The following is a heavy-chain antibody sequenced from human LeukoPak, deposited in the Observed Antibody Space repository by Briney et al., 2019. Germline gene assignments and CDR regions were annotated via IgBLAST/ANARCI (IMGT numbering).Heavy chain of an antibody. V-gene: IGHV4-34*01. CDR1: GGSFSGYY. D-gene: IGHD2-21*01. CDR2: INHSGST. CDR3: ARRDCGGDCSYDY. J-gene: IGHJ4*02. Sequence: SETLSLTCAVYGGSFSGYYWSWIRQPPGKGLEWIGEINHSGSTNYNPSLKSRVTISVDTSKNQFSLKLSSVTAADTAVYYCARRDCGGDCSYDYWGQGTLVTVSS.